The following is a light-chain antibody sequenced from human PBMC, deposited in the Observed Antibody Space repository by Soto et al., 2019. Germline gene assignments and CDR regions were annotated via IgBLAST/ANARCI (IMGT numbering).Light chain of an antibody. V-gene: IGLV6-57*04. CDR1: SGSIASNY. CDR2: GDT. J-gene: IGLJ2*01. Sequence: FMLTHPHSVSESPGKTLTISCTRTSGSIASNYVQWYQQRPDSAPATLIYGDTLRPSGVPDRFSGTIDSSSNSASLTISGLQIEDEADYYCQSYGVFGGRTKLTVL. CDR3: QSYGV.